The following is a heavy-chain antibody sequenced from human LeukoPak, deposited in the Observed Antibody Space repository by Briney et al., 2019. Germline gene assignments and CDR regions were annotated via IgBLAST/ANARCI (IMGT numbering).Heavy chain of an antibody. CDR1: GSRFTDYW. D-gene: IGHD4-11*01. J-gene: IGHJ5*02. CDR3: ARHVTTVTTSWFDP. V-gene: IGHV5-51*01. Sequence: PGESLKISCKGSGSRFTDYWIGWVRQMPGKGLEWMGIIWPGDSNTRYSPSFQGQVTISADRSISTAYLQWNSLKASDTAMYYCARHVTTVTTSWFDPGGQGTLVTVSS. CDR2: IWPGDSNT.